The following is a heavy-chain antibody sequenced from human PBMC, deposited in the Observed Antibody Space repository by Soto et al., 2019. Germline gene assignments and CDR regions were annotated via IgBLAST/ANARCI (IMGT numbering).Heavy chain of an antibody. CDR3: LRDQRHWNEFADQ. J-gene: IGHJ4*02. D-gene: IGHD1-1*01. CDR1: GFAFGSYW. Sequence: GGSLRLSCAASGFAFGSYWMHWVRQAPGKGLVWVSRISQDGAIATQADSVKGRFTISKDNAKNTLFLQMNSLRADDTAVYYCLRDQRHWNEFADQWGQGTLVTVSS. CDR2: ISQDGAIA. V-gene: IGHV3-74*01.